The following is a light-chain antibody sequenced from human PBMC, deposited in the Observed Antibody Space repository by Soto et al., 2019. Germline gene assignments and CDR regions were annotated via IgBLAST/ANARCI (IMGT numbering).Light chain of an antibody. V-gene: IGKV2-28*01. J-gene: IGKJ1*01. Sequence: IAMTQRPLSVSVTXGEAASILCMPSGRLLHRNGDNYVDWYMQKPGXSPKIXXYLGSNRANGVPDRFSGSGSGTDFTLKISRGEAEDVGVYYCMQALQTPQTFGQGTKVDIK. CDR3: MQALQTPQT. CDR2: LGS. CDR1: GRLLHRNGDNY.